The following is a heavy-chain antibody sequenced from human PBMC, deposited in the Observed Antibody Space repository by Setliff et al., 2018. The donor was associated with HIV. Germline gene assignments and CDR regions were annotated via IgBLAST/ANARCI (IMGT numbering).Heavy chain of an antibody. CDR1: GFTFSGYW. CDR3: AKDLWGKVVITDFDAFDI. D-gene: IGHD3-22*01. CDR2: INPGGSEK. J-gene: IGHJ3*02. V-gene: IGHV3-7*01. Sequence: GGSLRLSCAVSGFTFSGYWMTWVRQAPGKGLEWVASINPGGSEKWYVDSVKGRFTVSGDNTKNSLYLQMNSLRAEDTAVYYCAKDLWGKVVITDFDAFDIWGQGTMVTVSS.